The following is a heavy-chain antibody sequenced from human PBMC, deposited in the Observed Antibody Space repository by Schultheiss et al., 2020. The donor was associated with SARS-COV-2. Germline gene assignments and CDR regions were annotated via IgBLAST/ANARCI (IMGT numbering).Heavy chain of an antibody. CDR1: GFTFSSYA. Sequence: GESLKISCAASGFTFSSYAMSWVRQAPGKGLEWVSAISGSGGSTYYADSVKGRFTISRDNAKNSLSLQMNSLRVEDTAIYYCARVQSSYGYTAYWGRGTLVTVSS. D-gene: IGHD5-18*01. CDR3: ARVQSSYGYTAY. CDR2: ISGSGGST. J-gene: IGHJ2*01. V-gene: IGHV3-23*01.